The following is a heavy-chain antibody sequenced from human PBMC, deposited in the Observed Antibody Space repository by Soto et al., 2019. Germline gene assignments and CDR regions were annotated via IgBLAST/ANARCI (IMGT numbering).Heavy chain of an antibody. CDR2: INQSGST. J-gene: IGHJ4*02. CDR1: GASFSGYY. D-gene: IGHD1-1*01. CDR3: ARRFSGTGRYFDY. V-gene: IGHV4-34*02. Sequence: QVQLQQWGAGLLKPSETLSLSCAVYGASFSGYYWNWIRQSPGKGLEWIGEINQSGSTNYSPSLKTRVTVSVDTSKKQISLRLSSVTAAATAVYYCARRFSGTGRYFDYWGQGTLVTVSS.